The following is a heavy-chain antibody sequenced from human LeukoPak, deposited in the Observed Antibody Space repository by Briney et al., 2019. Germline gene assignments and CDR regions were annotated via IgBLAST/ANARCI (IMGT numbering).Heavy chain of an antibody. CDR3: ARDLVGIAADNWFDP. Sequence: ASVTVSCKSAAYTFTVYGIDWGRQPPGQGLEWMGWINPNSGGTNYAQKFQGRVTMTSATSITKAYMELSRLRSEDTAVYYCARDLVGIAADNWFDPWGQGTLVTVSS. CDR2: INPNSGGT. CDR1: AYTFTVYG. V-gene: IGHV1-2*02. J-gene: IGHJ5*02. D-gene: IGHD6-13*01.